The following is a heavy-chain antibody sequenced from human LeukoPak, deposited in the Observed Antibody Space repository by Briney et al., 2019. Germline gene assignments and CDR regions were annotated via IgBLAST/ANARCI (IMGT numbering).Heavy chain of an antibody. D-gene: IGHD1-26*01. CDR3: ARGREAPLNWFDP. CDR2: IIPIFGTA. J-gene: IGHJ5*02. V-gene: IGHV1-69*13. Sequence: SVKVSCKASGGTFSSYAISWVRQAPGQGLEWMGGIIPIFGTANYAQKFQGRVTITADESTSTAYMELSSLRSEDTAVYYCARGREAPLNWFDPWGQGTLVTVSS. CDR1: GGTFSSYA.